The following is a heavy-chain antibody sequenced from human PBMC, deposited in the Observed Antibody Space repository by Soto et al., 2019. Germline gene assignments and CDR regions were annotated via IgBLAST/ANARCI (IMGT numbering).Heavy chain of an antibody. V-gene: IGHV1-69*01. D-gene: IGHD3-22*01. CDR1: GGTFSSYA. Sequence: QVQLVQSGAEVKKPGSSVKVSCKASGGTFSSYAISWVRQAPGQGLEWMGGIIPIFGTANYAQKFQGRVTITADESTSTAYMELSSLRSEDTAVYYCASSLLTMYYYDSSGYYYFDYWGQGTLVTVSS. J-gene: IGHJ4*02. CDR3: ASSLLTMYYYDSSGYYYFDY. CDR2: IIPIFGTA.